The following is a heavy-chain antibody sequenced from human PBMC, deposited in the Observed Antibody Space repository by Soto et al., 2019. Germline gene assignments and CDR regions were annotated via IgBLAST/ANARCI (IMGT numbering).Heavy chain of an antibody. V-gene: IGHV4-31*03. J-gene: IGHJ4*02. CDR1: GGSISSGGYY. CDR2: TYYSGST. Sequence: QVQLQESGPGLVKPSQTLSLTCTVSGGSISSGGYYWSWIRQHPGKGLEWIGYTYYSGSTYYNPSLKSRVTISVDTSKNQFSLKLSSVTAADTAVYYCARVGVLANYYGSGSYFDYFDYWGQGTLVTVSS. D-gene: IGHD3-10*01. CDR3: ARVGVLANYYGSGSYFDYFDY.